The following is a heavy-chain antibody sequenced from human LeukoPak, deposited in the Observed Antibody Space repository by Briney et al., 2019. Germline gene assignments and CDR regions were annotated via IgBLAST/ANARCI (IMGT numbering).Heavy chain of an antibody. Sequence: ASVKVSCKASGYTFTSYGISWVRQAPGKGLEWMGGFDPEDGETIYAQKFQGRVTMTEDTSTDTAYMELSSLRSEDTAVYYCATGRDGYDFDYWGQGTLVTVSS. V-gene: IGHV1-24*01. J-gene: IGHJ4*02. CDR3: ATGRDGYDFDY. D-gene: IGHD5-24*01. CDR1: GYTFTSYG. CDR2: FDPEDGET.